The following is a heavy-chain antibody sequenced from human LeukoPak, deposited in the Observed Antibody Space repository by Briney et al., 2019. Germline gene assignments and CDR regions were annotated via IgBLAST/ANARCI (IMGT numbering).Heavy chain of an antibody. CDR1: GYSISSGYY. V-gene: IGHV4-38-2*02. Sequence: SETLSITCTVSGYSISSGYYWGWIRQPPGKGLEWIGSIYHSGSTYYNPSLKSRVTISVDKSKNQLSLKLSSVTAADTAVYYCAGNYYGSGSYYSEDRYWGQGTLVTVSS. CDR2: IYHSGST. CDR3: AGNYYGSGSYYSEDRY. J-gene: IGHJ4*02. D-gene: IGHD3-10*01.